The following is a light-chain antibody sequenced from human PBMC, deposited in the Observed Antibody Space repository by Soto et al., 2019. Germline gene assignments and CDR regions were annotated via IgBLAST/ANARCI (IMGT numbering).Light chain of an antibody. V-gene: IGLV2-23*01. CDR2: DDI. Sequence: QSALTQPASVSGSPGQSITISCTGTGSDFRTYNLVSWYQQHPGKAPKLIIYDDIQRPSGISNRFSGSKSGNTASLTVSGLQAEDEANYFCCSSAGSSTSWMFGGGTKLTVL. J-gene: IGLJ3*02. CDR1: GSDFRTYNL. CDR3: CSSAGSSTSWM.